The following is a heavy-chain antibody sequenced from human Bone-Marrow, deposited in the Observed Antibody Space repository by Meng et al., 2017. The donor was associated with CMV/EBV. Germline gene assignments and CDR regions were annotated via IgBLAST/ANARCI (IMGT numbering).Heavy chain of an antibody. V-gene: IGHV3-7*01. D-gene: IGHD2-15*01. Sequence: GESLKISCAASGFTFSSYWMSWVRQAPGKGLEWVANIKQDGSEKYYVDSVKGRFTISRDNAKNSLYLQMNSLRAEDTAVYYCAKDGVDYSYYYYYYGMDVWGQGTTVTVSS. CDR1: GFTFSSYW. CDR3: AKDGVDYSYYYYYYGMDV. J-gene: IGHJ6*02. CDR2: IKQDGSEK.